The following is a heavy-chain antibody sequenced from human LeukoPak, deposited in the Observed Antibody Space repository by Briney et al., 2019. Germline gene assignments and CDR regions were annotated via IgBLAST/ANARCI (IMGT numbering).Heavy chain of an antibody. V-gene: IGHV3-30*18. J-gene: IGHJ4*02. D-gene: IGHD3-16*02. CDR1: GFTFSSYG. CDR2: ISYDGSNK. Sequence: GGSLTLSCAASGFTFSSYGMHWVRQAPGKGLEWVAVISYDGSNKYYADSVKGRFTISRDNSKNTLHLQMNNLRAEDTALYYCAKCPVTFGGVIVITSGYFDYWGQGTLVTVSS. CDR3: AKCPVTFGGVIVITSGYFDY.